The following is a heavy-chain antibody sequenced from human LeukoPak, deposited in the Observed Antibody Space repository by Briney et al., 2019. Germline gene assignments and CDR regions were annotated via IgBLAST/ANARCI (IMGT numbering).Heavy chain of an antibody. V-gene: IGHV1-18*01. CDR1: GYTFTSYG. Sequence: ASVKVSCKASGYTFTSYGISWVRQAPGQGLEWMGWISAYNGNTNYAQKLQGRVTMTTDTSMSTAYMELSSLRSEDTAVYYCARDREVGARGVDAFDIWGQGTTVTVSS. D-gene: IGHD1-26*01. CDR2: ISAYNGNT. CDR3: ARDREVGARGVDAFDI. J-gene: IGHJ3*02.